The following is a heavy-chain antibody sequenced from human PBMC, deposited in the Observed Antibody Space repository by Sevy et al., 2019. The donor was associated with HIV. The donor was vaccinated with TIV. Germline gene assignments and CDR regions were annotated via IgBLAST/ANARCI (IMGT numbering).Heavy chain of an antibody. CDR2: ISSSSSYI. J-gene: IGHJ3*02. V-gene: IGHV3-21*01. CDR1: GFTFSSYS. Sequence: GGSLRLSCAASGFTFSSYSMNWVRQAPGKGLEWVSSISSSSSYIYYAESVKGRFTISRDNAKNSLYLQMNSLRAEDTAVYYCARGRKAFDNWGQGTMVTVSS. CDR3: ARGRKAFDN.